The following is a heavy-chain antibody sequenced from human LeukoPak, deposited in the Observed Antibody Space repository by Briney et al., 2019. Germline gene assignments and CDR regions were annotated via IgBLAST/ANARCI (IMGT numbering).Heavy chain of an antibody. CDR1: GGSFSGYY. J-gene: IGHJ2*01. CDR3: ARDPIRDYYGSGSYYGSYWYFDL. CDR2: IYTSGST. D-gene: IGHD3-10*01. Sequence: SETLSLTCAVYGGSFSGYYWSWIRQPAGKGLEWIGRIYTSGSTNYNPSLKSRVTISVDTSKNQFSLKLSSVTAADTAVYYCARDPIRDYYGSGSYYGSYWYFDLWGRGTLVTVSS. V-gene: IGHV4-4*07.